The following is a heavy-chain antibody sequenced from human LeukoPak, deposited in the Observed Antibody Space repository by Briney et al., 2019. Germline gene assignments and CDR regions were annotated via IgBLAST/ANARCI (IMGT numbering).Heavy chain of an antibody. CDR2: INWNGGST. D-gene: IGHD4-17*01. V-gene: IGHV3-20*04. J-gene: IGHJ4*02. CDR3: ARSFTTVKFDY. Sequence: PGGSLRLSCAASGFTFDDYAMSWVRQVPGKGLEWVSGINWNGGSTGYADSVKGRFTISRDNAKNSLYLQMNSLRAEDTALYYCARSFTTVKFDYWGQGTLVTVSS. CDR1: GFTFDDYA.